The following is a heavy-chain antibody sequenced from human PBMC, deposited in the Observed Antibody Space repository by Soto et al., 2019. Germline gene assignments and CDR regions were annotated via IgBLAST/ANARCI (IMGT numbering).Heavy chain of an antibody. Sequence: GGSLRLSCAASGFTFSSYGMHWVRQAPGKGLEWVAVISYDGSNKYYADSVKGRFTISRDNSKNTLYLQMNSLRAEDTAVYYCAKGSSTYYYDSSGAPPTDYWGQGTLVTVSS. J-gene: IGHJ4*02. CDR1: GFTFSSYG. CDR2: ISYDGSNK. D-gene: IGHD3-22*01. CDR3: AKGSSTYYYDSSGAPPTDY. V-gene: IGHV3-30*18.